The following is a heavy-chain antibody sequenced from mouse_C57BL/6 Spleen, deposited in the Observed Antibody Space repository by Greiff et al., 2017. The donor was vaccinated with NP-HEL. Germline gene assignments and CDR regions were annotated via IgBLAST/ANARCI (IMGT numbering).Heavy chain of an antibody. J-gene: IGHJ2*01. Sequence: EVQLQQSGAELVKPGASVKLSCTASGFNIKDYYMHWVKQRPEQGLEWIGRIDPEDGETKYAPKFQGKATITADTSSNTAYLQLSSLTSEDTAVYYCAVYYYGSSYRNYFDYWGQGTTLTVSS. CDR3: AVYYYGSSYRNYFDY. CDR1: GFNIKDYY. V-gene: IGHV14-2*01. CDR2: IDPEDGET. D-gene: IGHD1-1*01.